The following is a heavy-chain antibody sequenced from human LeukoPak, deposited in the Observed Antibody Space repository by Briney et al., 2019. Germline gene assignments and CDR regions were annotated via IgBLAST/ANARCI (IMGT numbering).Heavy chain of an antibody. J-gene: IGHJ4*02. CDR3: AKDLGPLLWFGESFDFDY. V-gene: IGHV3-30*18. CDR1: GFTFSSYG. Sequence: GGSLRLSCAASGFTFSSYGMHWVRQAPGKGLEWVAVISYDGSNKYYADSVKGRFTISRDNSKNTLYLQTNSLRAEDTAVYYCAKDLGPLLWFGESFDFDYWGQGTLVTVSS. D-gene: IGHD3-10*01. CDR2: ISYDGSNK.